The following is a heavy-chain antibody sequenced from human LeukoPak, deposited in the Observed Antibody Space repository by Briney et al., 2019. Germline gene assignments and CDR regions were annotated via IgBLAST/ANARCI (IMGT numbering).Heavy chain of an antibody. D-gene: IGHD6-13*01. V-gene: IGHV3-48*03. Sequence: GGSLRLSCVVSGFPFSSYEMNWVRQAPGKGLEWLSYISSSGSTIYYAESVKGRFTISRDNAKNSLYLQMNSLRAEDTAVYYCARDFIAAAGTASFDYWGQGTLVTVSS. CDR1: GFPFSSYE. J-gene: IGHJ4*02. CDR2: ISSSGSTI. CDR3: ARDFIAAAGTASFDY.